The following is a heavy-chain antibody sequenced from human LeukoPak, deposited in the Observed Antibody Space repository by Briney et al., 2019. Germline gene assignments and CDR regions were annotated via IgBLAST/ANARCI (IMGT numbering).Heavy chain of an antibody. CDR1: GGCISSYY. J-gene: IGHJ5*02. CDR3: ARVVGATRGWFDP. Sequence: SETLSLTCTVSGGCISSYYWSWIRQPPGKGLEWIGYIYYSGSTNYNPSLKSRVTISVDTSKNQFSLKLSSVTAADTAVYYCARVVGATRGWFDPWGQGTLVTVSS. D-gene: IGHD1-26*01. V-gene: IGHV4-59*01. CDR2: IYYSGST.